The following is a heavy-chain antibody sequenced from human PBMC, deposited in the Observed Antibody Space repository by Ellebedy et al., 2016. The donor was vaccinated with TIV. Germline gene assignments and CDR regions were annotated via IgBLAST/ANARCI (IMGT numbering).Heavy chain of an antibody. J-gene: IGHJ4*02. V-gene: IGHV1-8*01. CDR2: MNPNNGNT. D-gene: IGHD5-12*01. CDR3: ARGPSSGFREY. Sequence: AASVKVSCKASGYMFTSFDINWVRQATGQGLEWVGWMNPNNGNTHYAKKFQGRVTMTRDTSISTAYMELSSLRTEDTDVYYCARGPSSGFREYWGQGTLVTVSS. CDR1: GYMFTSFD.